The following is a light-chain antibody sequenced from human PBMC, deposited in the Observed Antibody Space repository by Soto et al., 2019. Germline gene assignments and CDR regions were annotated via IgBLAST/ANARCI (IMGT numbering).Light chain of an antibody. CDR3: QEYDNWPPIT. CDR1: QSVSSSY. CDR2: GAS. Sequence: EIVLTQSPGTLSLSPGERATLSCRASQSVSSSYLAWYQQKRGQAPRLLVYGASSRATGIPDRFSGSGSGTEFTLTISSLQSEDFAVYYCQEYDNWPPITFGQGTRLEI. V-gene: IGKV3-20*01. J-gene: IGKJ5*01.